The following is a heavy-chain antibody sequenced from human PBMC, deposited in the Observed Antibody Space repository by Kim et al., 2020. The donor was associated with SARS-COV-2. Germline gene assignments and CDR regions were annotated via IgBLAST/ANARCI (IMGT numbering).Heavy chain of an antibody. CDR3: ARAMDIVATIPFDY. Sequence: QGFTGRFVFSLDTSVSTAYLQISSLKAEDTAVYYCARAMDIVATIPFDYWGQGTLVTVSS. V-gene: IGHV7-4-1*02. D-gene: IGHD5-12*01. J-gene: IGHJ4*02.